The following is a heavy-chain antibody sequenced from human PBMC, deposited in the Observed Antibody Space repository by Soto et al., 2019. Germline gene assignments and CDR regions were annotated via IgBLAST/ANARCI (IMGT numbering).Heavy chain of an antibody. CDR3: ARDRRAYCTGECPWGS. Sequence: QVQLVQSGTEVKKPGASVKVSCKASGYTLTRYYIHWVRQAPGQGLEWMGWINPNSGDAKYGQKFQGRVTMTWDTSTGTASMELSRLRSDETAVYYCARDRRAYCTGECPWGSWGQGTLVTVSS. J-gene: IGHJ5*02. CDR1: GYTLTRYY. D-gene: IGHD2-8*02. CDR2: INPNSGDA. V-gene: IGHV1-2*02.